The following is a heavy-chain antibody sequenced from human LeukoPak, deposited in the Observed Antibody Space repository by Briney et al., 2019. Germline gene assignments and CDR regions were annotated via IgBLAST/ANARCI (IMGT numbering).Heavy chain of an antibody. CDR3: ARYYGSGSVGGFDY. D-gene: IGHD3-10*01. CDR2: IWYDGSNE. J-gene: IGHJ4*02. V-gene: IGHV3-33*01. Sequence: GGSLRLSCAASGFTFSNYGMHWVRQAPGKGVEWVAVIWYDGSNEYYADSVKGRFTISRDNSKNTLSLQMNSLRAEDTAVYYCARYYGSGSVGGFDYWGQGTLVTVSS. CDR1: GFTFSNYG.